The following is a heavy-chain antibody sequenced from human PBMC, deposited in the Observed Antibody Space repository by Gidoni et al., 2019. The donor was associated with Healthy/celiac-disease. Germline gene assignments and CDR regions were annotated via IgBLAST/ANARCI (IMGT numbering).Heavy chain of an antibody. CDR2: IYYSGST. J-gene: IGHJ4*02. CDR3: ATFATYYDYVWGSYQN. CDR1: GGSISSSSYY. Sequence: QLQLQESGPGLAKPSETLPLTCTVSGGSISSSSYYWGWIRQPPGKGLEWIGSIYYSGSTYYNPSLKSRVTISVDTSKNQFSLKLSSVTAADTAVNYCATFATYYDYVWGSYQNWGQGTLVTVSS. V-gene: IGHV4-39*01. D-gene: IGHD3-16*02.